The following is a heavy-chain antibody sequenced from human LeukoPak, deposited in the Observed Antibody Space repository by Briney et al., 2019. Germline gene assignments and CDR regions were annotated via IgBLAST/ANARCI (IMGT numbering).Heavy chain of an antibody. D-gene: IGHD3-22*01. CDR3: ARVANLGFYYDSSGSDY. J-gene: IGHJ4*02. CDR1: GFTVSSNY. CDR2: ISSSSSYI. Sequence: PGGSLRLSCAASGFTVSSNYMSWVRQAPGKGLEWVSSISSSSSYIYYADSVKGRFTISRDNAKNSLYLQMNSLRAEDTAVYYCARVANLGFYYDSSGSDYWGQGTLVTVSS. V-gene: IGHV3-21*01.